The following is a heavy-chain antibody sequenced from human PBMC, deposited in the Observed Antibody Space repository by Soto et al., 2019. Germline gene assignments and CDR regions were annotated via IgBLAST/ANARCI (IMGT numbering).Heavy chain of an antibody. J-gene: IGHJ4*02. V-gene: IGHV1-18*01. CDR2: ISAYNGNT. CDR1: GYTFTSYG. D-gene: IGHD1-26*01. Sequence: ASVKVSCKASGYTFTSYGISWVRQAPGQGLEWMGWISAYNGNTNYAQKLQGRVTMTRNTSISTAYMEPSSLRSEDTAVYYCARERVGGFDYWGQGTLVTVSS. CDR3: ARERVGGFDY.